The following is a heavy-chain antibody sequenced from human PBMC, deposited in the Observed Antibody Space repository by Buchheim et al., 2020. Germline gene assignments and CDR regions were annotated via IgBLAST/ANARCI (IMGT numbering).Heavy chain of an antibody. Sequence: EVQLVESGGGLVQPGGSLRLSCGASGFTFTTYWMSWVRQAPGKGLEWLANIKQDGSEKYYVDSVKGRFTISRDNAKNSLYLQMNSLSAGDTAVYYCARRRGDHTHYYCDYWGQGTL. CDR2: IKQDGSEK. CDR3: ARRRGDHTHYYCDY. J-gene: IGHJ4*02. D-gene: IGHD5-24*01. CDR1: GFTFTTYW. V-gene: IGHV3-7*01.